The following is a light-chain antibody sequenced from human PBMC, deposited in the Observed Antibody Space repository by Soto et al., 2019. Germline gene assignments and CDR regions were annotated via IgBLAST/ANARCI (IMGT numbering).Light chain of an antibody. J-gene: IGLJ1*01. CDR2: EVS. V-gene: IGLV2-18*01. CDR1: SSDVGGYNF. CDR3: SLYTSSSTYV. Sequence: QSVLTQPASVSGSPGQSITISCTGTSSDVGGYNFVSWYQQPPGTAPKVMIYEVSNRPSGVPDRFSGSKSGNTASLTISGLQAEDEADYYCSLYTSSSTYVFGTGTKLTVL.